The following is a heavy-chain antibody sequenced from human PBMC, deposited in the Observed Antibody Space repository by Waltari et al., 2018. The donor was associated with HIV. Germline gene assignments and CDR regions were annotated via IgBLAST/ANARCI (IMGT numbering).Heavy chain of an antibody. CDR1: GFTFSNAG. CDR3: TTAPDY. V-gene: IGHV3-15*01. CDR2: IKSRADGGTT. Sequence: AASGFTFSNAGMTWVRQAPGKGLEWVGRIKSRADGGTTDHAAPVKDRFTISRDDSKSTLFLQMNSLKTEDTAVYYCTTAPDYWGQGTLVTVSS. J-gene: IGHJ4*02.